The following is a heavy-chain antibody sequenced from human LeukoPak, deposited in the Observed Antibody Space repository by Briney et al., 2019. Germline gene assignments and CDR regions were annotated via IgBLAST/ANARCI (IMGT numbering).Heavy chain of an antibody. CDR3: ARGPKRGIAAAGSRMGRHAFDI. D-gene: IGHD6-13*01. Sequence: SETLSLTCAVYGGSFGGYYWSWIRQPPGKGLEWIGEINHSGSTNYNPSLKSRVTISVDTSKNQFSLKLSSVTAADTAVYYCARGPKRGIAAAGSRMGRHAFDIWGQGTMVTVSS. J-gene: IGHJ3*02. V-gene: IGHV4-34*01. CDR1: GGSFGGYY. CDR2: INHSGST.